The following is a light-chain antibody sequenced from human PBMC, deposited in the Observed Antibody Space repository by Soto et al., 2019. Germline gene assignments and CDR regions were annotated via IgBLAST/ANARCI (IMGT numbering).Light chain of an antibody. V-gene: IGKV1-5*01. CDR2: DAS. Sequence: DIQMTQSPATLSASVGDRVIITCRASQSISSWLAWYQQKPGKAPKRLIYDASSLESGVPARFSGRGSGTEFTLTISSLQPDDFATYFCQQYHSFSYAFGQGTKLEIK. J-gene: IGKJ2*01. CDR1: QSISSW. CDR3: QQYHSFSYA.